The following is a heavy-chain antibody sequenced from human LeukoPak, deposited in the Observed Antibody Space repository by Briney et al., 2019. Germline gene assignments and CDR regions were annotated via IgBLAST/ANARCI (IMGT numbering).Heavy chain of an antibody. V-gene: IGHV1-69*04. CDR3: ARNVPGYSGYDLWWFDP. CDR1: GGTFSSYA. J-gene: IGHJ5*02. CDR2: IIPILGIA. D-gene: IGHD5-12*01. Sequence: ASVNVSCKASGGTFSSYAISWVRQAPGQGLEWMGRIIPILGIANYAQKFQGRVTITADKSTSTAYMELSSLRSEDTAVYYCARNVPGYSGYDLWWFDPWGQGTLVTVSS.